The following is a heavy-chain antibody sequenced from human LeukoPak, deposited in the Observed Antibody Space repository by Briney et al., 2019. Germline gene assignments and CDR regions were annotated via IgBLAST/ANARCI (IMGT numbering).Heavy chain of an antibody. CDR1: VLTCSHNY. CDR3: IVFGDSNH. D-gene: IGHD4-17*01. J-gene: IGHJ5*02. CDR2: IHTSGDT. V-gene: IGHV3-53*01. Sequence: GGSLRLSCAASVLTCSHNYVSWVRQAPWKGLEWVSAIHTSGDTCYADSVKGRFTISRDTSKNTLYLQINSLRVEDTAVYYCIVFGDSNHWGQGTLVTVSS.